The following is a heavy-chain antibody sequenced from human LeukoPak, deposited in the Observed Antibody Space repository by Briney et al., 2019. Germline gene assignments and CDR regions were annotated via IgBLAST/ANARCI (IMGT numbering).Heavy chain of an antibody. D-gene: IGHD1-26*01. CDR1: GGSISSYY. J-gene: IGHJ4*02. Sequence: PSETLSLTCTVSGGSISSYYCSWIRQPPGKGLEWIGCIDHSGNTKYNPSRQSRVTISVDTSKNQFSLQLGSVTAADTAVYYCARAIRGSFCASDHWGQGTLVTVSS. CDR3: ARAIRGSFCASDH. CDR2: IDHSGNT. V-gene: IGHV4-59*01.